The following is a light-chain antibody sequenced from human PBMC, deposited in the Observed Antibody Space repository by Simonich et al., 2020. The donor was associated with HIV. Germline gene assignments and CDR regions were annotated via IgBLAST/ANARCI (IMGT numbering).Light chain of an antibody. CDR1: QDINNY. J-gene: IGKJ1*01. CDR3: QQYYNLPWT. V-gene: IGKV1-33*01. CDR2: GAS. Sequence: DIQMTQSPSSLSASVGDRVTLTCQASQDINNYLNWYQQKPGKAPNLLIYGASNLETGVPSRFSGGGSGTDFTFTISSLQPEDIGTYYCQQYYNLPWTFGQGTKVEIK.